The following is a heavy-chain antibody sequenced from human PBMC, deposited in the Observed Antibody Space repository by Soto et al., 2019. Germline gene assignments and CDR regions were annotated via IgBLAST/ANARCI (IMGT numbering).Heavy chain of an antibody. CDR2: IWYDGNNK. V-gene: IGHV3-33*01. D-gene: IGHD2-2*01. CDR3: ARAYLPSHYYYGMDV. CDR1: GFTFSSYG. Sequence: GGSLRLSCAASGFTFSSYGMHWVRQAPGKGLEWVAVIWYDGNNKYYADSVKGRFTISRDNSKNTLYLQMNSLRAEDTAVYYCARAYLPSHYYYGMDVWGQWTTVTVSS. J-gene: IGHJ6*02.